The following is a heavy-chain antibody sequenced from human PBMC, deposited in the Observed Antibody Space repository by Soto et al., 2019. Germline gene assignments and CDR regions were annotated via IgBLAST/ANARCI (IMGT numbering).Heavy chain of an antibody. V-gene: IGHV4-59*01. Sequence: PSETLSLTCPVSGGSISSDYWSWIRQPPGKTLEWIGYIYYSGITNYNPSLKSRVTISVDTSKNQFSLKLSSVTAADTAVYYCARQPWADYGCIFDPWGQGTLVTVSS. CDR2: IYYSGIT. J-gene: IGHJ5*02. D-gene: IGHD4-17*01. CDR3: ARQPWADYGCIFDP. CDR1: GGSISSDY.